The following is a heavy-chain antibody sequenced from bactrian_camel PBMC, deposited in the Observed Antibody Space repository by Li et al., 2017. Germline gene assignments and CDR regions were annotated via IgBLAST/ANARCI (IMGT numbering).Heavy chain of an antibody. D-gene: IGHD6*01. CDR1: GNTRTGYG. J-gene: IGHJ4*01. CDR2: VDSDGTI. V-gene: IGHV3S53*01. CDR3: AADVGSMSGNCQPNY. Sequence: HVQLVESGGGSVQAGGSLRLSCVASGNTRTGYGMAWFRQAPGKEREGVASVDSDGTITYADSVKGRFTISRDDAKNTMYLRMNNLQPEDTAMYYCAADVGSMSGNCQPNYWGQGTQVTVSS.